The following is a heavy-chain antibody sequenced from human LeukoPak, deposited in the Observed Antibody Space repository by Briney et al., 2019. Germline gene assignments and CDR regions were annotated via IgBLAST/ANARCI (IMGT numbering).Heavy chain of an antibody. CDR2: IIPLFDTS. D-gene: IGHD3-9*01. V-gene: IGHV1-69*13. CDR1: GGTFSSST. J-gene: IGHJ5*02. Sequence: GASVKVSCKASGGTFSSSTINRVRQAPGQGLEWMGLIIPLFDTSNYAQEFQGRVTITADESTSTVYMELRSLTSDDTAVYYCAGVRDESGFDPWGQGTLVTVSS. CDR3: AGVRDESGFDP.